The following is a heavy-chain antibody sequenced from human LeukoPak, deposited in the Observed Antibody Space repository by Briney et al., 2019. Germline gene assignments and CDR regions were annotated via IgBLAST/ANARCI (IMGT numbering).Heavy chain of an antibody. J-gene: IGHJ3*02. CDR2: IYSDGGRT. D-gene: IGHD1-26*01. CDR1: GFTLNTYW. V-gene: IGHV3-74*01. CDR3: ARSGRGGAFDM. Sequence: GGSLRLSCAGSGFTLNTYWMHWVRQGPGKGLVWVSRIYSDGGRTNYADSVKGRFTISGDTAKNTLYLQMNSLRAEDTAVYYCARSGRGGAFDMWGQGTMVTVSS.